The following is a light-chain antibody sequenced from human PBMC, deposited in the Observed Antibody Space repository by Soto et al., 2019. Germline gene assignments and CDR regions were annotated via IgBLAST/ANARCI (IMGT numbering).Light chain of an antibody. Sequence: EIVITQSPASLSVSPGERVTLSCRAGQGVTTNFAWYQQKSGQSPRLLIYDVSTRETGVPARFSGTGSETEFTLTISGLQSEDSAVYFCQQYNNWTFSFGQGTRLEIK. J-gene: IGKJ5*01. CDR3: QQYNNWTFS. V-gene: IGKV3-15*01. CDR1: QGVTTN. CDR2: DVS.